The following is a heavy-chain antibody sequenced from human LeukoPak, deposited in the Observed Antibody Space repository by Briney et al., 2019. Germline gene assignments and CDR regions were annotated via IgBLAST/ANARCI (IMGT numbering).Heavy chain of an antibody. D-gene: IGHD3-10*01. CDR3: ARVWRRDAFDI. V-gene: IGHV4-34*01. CDR1: GGSFSGYY. CDR2: INHSGST. J-gene: IGHJ3*02. Sequence: PSETLPLTCAVYGGSFSGYYWSWIRQPPGKGLEWIGEINHSGSTNYNPSLKSRVTISVDTSKNQFSLKLSSVTAADTAVYYCARVWRRDAFDIWGQGTMVTVSS.